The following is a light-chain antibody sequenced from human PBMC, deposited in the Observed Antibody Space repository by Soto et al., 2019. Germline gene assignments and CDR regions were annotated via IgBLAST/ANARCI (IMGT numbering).Light chain of an antibody. CDR2: EVS. CDR3: SSYTRRSTLV. CDR1: STDVGGYNY. J-gene: IGLJ3*02. V-gene: IGLV2-14*01. Sequence: QSALTQPASVSGSPGQSIAISCTGTSTDVGGYNYVSWYQQHPGKAPKLMIYEVSNRPSGVSDRFSGSKSGNTASLTISGLQAEDGADYYCSSYTRRSTLVFGGGTKLTVL.